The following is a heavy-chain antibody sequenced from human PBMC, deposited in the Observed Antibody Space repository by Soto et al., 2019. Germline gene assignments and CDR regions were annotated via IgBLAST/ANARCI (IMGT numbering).Heavy chain of an antibody. D-gene: IGHD2-15*01. CDR3: AANGYCSGGSCYSWFDP. V-gene: IGHV3-30-3*01. Sequence: QVQLVESGGGVVQPGRSLRLSCAASGFTFSSYAMHWVRQAPGKGLEWVAVISYDGSNKYYADSVKGRFTISRDNSKNTLYLQTNSVRAEDTAVYYCAANGYCSGGSCYSWFDPWGQGTLVTVSS. CDR1: GFTFSSYA. CDR2: ISYDGSNK. J-gene: IGHJ5*02.